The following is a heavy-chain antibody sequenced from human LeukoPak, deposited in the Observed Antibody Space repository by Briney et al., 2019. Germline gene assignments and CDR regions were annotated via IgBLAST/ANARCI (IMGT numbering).Heavy chain of an antibody. Sequence: SETLSLTCAVSDVSISSDNWWSCVRQSPGKGLEWIGEIFHGGSTNCNPSLKSRVTISIDKSKNQSSLSLTSVTAADTAVYYCAKVRGGCSRTSCYFENWGQGTLITVSS. CDR2: IFHGGST. V-gene: IGHV4-4*02. J-gene: IGHJ4*02. D-gene: IGHD2-2*01. CDR1: DVSISSDNW. CDR3: AKVRGGCSRTSCYFEN.